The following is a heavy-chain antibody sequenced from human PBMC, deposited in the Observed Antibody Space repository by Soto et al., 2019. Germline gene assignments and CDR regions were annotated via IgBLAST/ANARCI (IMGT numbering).Heavy chain of an antibody. CDR2: IMPIFRAP. J-gene: IGHJ6*02. Sequence: QVQLVQSGAEVKKPGSSVKVSCKASGGAFSDYAFRWVRQAPGQGLEWLGGIMPIFRAPDYAQKFQGRVTITADEFTRTAYMEMNSLRSDDTAVYYCASWLKGPDIGNYYYGMDVWGQGTTVTVS. CDR3: ASWLKGPDIGNYYYGMDV. D-gene: IGHD2-15*01. V-gene: IGHV1-69*12. CDR1: GGAFSDYA.